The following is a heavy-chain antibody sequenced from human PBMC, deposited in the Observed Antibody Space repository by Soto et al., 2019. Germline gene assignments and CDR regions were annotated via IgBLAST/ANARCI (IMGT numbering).Heavy chain of an antibody. D-gene: IGHD5-12*01. CDR1: GGSINTFY. CDR3: AREGSYSAYNFAHGIQLWSFAF. V-gene: IGHV4-4*07. J-gene: IGHJ4*02. Sequence: QVRLQESGPGLLKPSETLSLTCTVSGGSINTFYWSWVRQPAGKGLEWIGRIFSSGSTSFNPSLESRVAMSVDSSKKHFSLGLSSVIAADMAVYYCAREGSYSAYNFAHGIQLWSFAFWGQGALVTVSS. CDR2: IFSSGST.